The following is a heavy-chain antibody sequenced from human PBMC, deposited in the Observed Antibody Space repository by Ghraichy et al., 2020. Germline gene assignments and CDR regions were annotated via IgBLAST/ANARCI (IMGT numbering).Heavy chain of an antibody. CDR3: ATHPKVVRFLVWFFG. CDR1: GFTFSSYS. D-gene: IGHD3-3*01. J-gene: IGHJ4*02. V-gene: IGHV3-21*01. CDR2: ISSSSGYI. Sequence: GGSLRLSCAASGFTFSSYSMNWVRQAPGKGLEWVSSISSSSGYIYYADSVKGRFTISRDNAKNSLYLQMNSLRAEDTAVYYCATHPKVVRFLVWFFGWGQGTLVTVSS.